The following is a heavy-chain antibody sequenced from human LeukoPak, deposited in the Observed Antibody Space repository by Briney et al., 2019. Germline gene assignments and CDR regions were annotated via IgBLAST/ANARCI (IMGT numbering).Heavy chain of an antibody. D-gene: IGHD5-24*01. V-gene: IGHV1-69*13. Sequence: ASVKVSCKASGGTFSSYAISWVRQAPGQGLEWMGGIIPIFGTANYAQKFQGRVTITADESTSTAYMELSSLRSGDTAVYYCARFKVEMATITPDYWGQGTLVTVSS. J-gene: IGHJ4*02. CDR3: ARFKVEMATITPDY. CDR2: IIPIFGTA. CDR1: GGTFSSYA.